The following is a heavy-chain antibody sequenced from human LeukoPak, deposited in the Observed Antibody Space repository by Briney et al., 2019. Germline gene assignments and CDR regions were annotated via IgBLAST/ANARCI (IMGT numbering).Heavy chain of an antibody. Sequence: GGSLRLSCVASGFTFSRYALNWVRQAPGKGPEWVANIKYDGSEQYYVDSVKGRFSISRDNTKNLLYLQMNSLRVEDTAVYYCARDYGWSFANWGQGTLVTVSS. CDR3: ARDYGWSFAN. CDR1: GFTFSRYA. J-gene: IGHJ4*02. D-gene: IGHD3-10*01. CDR2: IKYDGSEQ. V-gene: IGHV3-7*03.